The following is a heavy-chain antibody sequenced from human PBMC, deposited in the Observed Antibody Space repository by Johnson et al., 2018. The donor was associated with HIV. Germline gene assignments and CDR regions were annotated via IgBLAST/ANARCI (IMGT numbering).Heavy chain of an antibody. CDR3: AKRPYRIAAAGPDAFDI. D-gene: IGHD6-13*01. J-gene: IGHJ3*02. CDR1: GFTFSDYY. CDR2: ISGSGGST. Sequence: VQLVESGGGLVQPGGSLRLSCAASGFTFSDYYMSWIRQAPGKGLEWVSTISGSGGSTYYADSVKGRFTISRDNSKNTMYLQMNSLRADDTAVYYCAKRPYRIAAAGPDAFDIWGQGTMVTVSS. V-gene: IGHV3-23*04.